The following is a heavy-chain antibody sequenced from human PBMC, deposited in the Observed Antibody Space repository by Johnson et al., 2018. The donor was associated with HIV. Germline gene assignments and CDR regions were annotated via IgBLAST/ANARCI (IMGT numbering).Heavy chain of an antibody. CDR1: GFTSTNCA. Sequence: VQLVESGGGVVQPGRSLRLSCAASGFTSTNCARHWVRQAPGISYDGSNKYYADSVKGRFTISRDNSNNTLSLQMNSLRPEDTAVYYCARDPYRDAFDIWGQGTMVTVSS. V-gene: IGHV3-30*14. CDR3: ARDPYRDAFDI. CDR2: ISYDGSNK. D-gene: IGHD1-26*01. J-gene: IGHJ3*02.